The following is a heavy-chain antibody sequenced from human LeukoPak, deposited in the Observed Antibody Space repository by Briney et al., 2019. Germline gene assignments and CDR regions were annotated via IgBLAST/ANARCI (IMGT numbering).Heavy chain of an antibody. Sequence: SETLSLTCTVSGGSISSYYWTWIRQPPGKGLEWIGYIYYSGVTNYNPSLMSRVTISVDTSKNQFSLKLNSVTAADTAVYYCARGRYQGLIERWGQGTLVTVSS. D-gene: IGHD2-2*01. CDR3: ARGRYQGLIER. CDR1: GGSISSYY. CDR2: IYYSGVT. V-gene: IGHV4-59*01. J-gene: IGHJ4*02.